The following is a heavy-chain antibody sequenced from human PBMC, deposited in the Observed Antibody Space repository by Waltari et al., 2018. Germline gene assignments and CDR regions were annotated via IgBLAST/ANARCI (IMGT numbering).Heavy chain of an antibody. CDR3: ARDRLFSTLYYFDL. J-gene: IGHJ4*02. CDR2: IYYSGIT. Sequence: KESGPTLVKPTQTLTLTCTFSGFSLSTSGVGVGWIRQPPGKALEWIGIIYYSGITQYNPSLKSRITMSLDMSKNQFSLKLISMTAADTAVYYCARDRLFSTLYYFDLWGQGTPVTVSS. V-gene: IGHV4-39*07. D-gene: IGHD3-9*01. CDR1: GFSLSTSGVG.